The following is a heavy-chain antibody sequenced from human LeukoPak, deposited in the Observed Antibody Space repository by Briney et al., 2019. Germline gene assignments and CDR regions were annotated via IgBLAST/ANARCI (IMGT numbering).Heavy chain of an antibody. V-gene: IGHV4-38-2*01. CDR1: GYSISSGYY. Sequence: KPSETLSLTCAVSGYSISSGYYWGWIRQPPGKGLEWIGSIYHSGSTYYNPSLKSRVTISVDTSKNRFSLKLSSVTAADTAVYYCARRLSLYCSSTSCYTGGWVDYWGQGTLVTVSS. CDR3: ARRLSLYCSSTSCYTGGWVDY. J-gene: IGHJ4*02. D-gene: IGHD2-2*02. CDR2: IYHSGST.